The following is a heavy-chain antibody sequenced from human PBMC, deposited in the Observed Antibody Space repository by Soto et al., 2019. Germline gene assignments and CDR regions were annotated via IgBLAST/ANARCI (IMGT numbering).Heavy chain of an antibody. J-gene: IGHJ6*02. Sequence: GGSLRLSCAASGFTFSSYGMHWVRQAPGKGLEWVAVIWYDGSNKYYADSVKGRFTISRDNSKNTLYLQMNSLRAEDTAVYYCARERGYSYGPVHYYYYGMDVWGQGTTVTVSS. CDR3: ARERGYSYGPVHYYYYGMDV. CDR1: GFTFSSYG. V-gene: IGHV3-33*01. D-gene: IGHD5-18*01. CDR2: IWYDGSNK.